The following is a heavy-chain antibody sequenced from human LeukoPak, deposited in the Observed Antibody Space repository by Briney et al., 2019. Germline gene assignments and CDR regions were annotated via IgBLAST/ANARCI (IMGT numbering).Heavy chain of an antibody. D-gene: IGHD2-15*01. J-gene: IGHJ1*01. V-gene: IGHV3-73*01. Sequence: GGSLRLSCAASGLSFSGSVMHWVRQASGKGLEWVGRISFKTHNYATVYAASVKGRFTISRDDSKNTAYLQMNSLETEDTAVYFCSAQYCSGGSCAEPHWGQGTLVTVSS. CDR2: ISFKTHNYAT. CDR1: GLSFSGSV. CDR3: SAQYCSGGSCAEPH.